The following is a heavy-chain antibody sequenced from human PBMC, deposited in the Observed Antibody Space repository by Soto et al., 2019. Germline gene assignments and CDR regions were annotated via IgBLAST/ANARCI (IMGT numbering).Heavy chain of an antibody. Sequence: GGSLRLSCAASGFTFSSYGMHWVRQAPGRGLEWVAVISYDGSNKYYADSVKGRFTISRDNSKNTLYLQMNSLRAEDTAVYYCAKTYYDFWSGYSLSSSYMDVWGKGTTVTVSS. CDR2: ISYDGSNK. CDR1: GFTFSSYG. D-gene: IGHD3-3*01. CDR3: AKTYYDFWSGYSLSSSYMDV. J-gene: IGHJ6*03. V-gene: IGHV3-30*18.